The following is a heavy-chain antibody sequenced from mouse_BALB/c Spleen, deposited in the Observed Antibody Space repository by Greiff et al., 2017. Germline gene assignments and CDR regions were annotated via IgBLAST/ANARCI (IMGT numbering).Heavy chain of an antibody. CDR1: GFNIKDSY. J-gene: IGHJ1*01. Sequence: VQLQQSGAELVKPGASVKLSCTASGFNIKDSYMHWVKQRPEQGLEWIGRIDPANGNTKYDPKFQGKATITADTSSNTAYLQLSSLTSEDTAFYYCARSYGSSYWYFDVWGAGTTVTVSS. CDR2: IDPANGNT. CDR3: ARSYGSSYWYFDV. D-gene: IGHD1-1*01. V-gene: IGHV14-3*02.